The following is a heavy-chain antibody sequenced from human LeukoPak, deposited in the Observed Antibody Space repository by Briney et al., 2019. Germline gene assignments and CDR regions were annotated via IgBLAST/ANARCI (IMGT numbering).Heavy chain of an antibody. Sequence: GGPLRLSCAASGFTFSSYAMSWVRQAPGKGLEWVSAIGGSGGNTYYADSVKGRFTISRDNSKNTLSLQMNSLRAEDTAVYYCAKDGVYGSGSSYYFDYWGQGTLVTVSS. CDR2: IGGSGGNT. D-gene: IGHD3-10*01. CDR1: GFTFSSYA. CDR3: AKDGVYGSGSSYYFDY. V-gene: IGHV3-23*01. J-gene: IGHJ4*02.